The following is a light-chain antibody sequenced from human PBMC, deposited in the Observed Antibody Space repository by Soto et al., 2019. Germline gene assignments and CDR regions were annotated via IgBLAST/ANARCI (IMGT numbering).Light chain of an antibody. CDR3: SSYASSSTYV. CDR1: SSDVGAYNY. CDR2: DVS. Sequence: QSALTQPASVSGSPGQSITISCTGTSSDVGAYNYVSWYQQHPGKAPKLMIYDVSNRPSGVSNRFPGSKSGNSASLTTSGLQAEDEADYYCSSYASSSTYVFGTGTKVTVL. J-gene: IGLJ1*01. V-gene: IGLV2-14*01.